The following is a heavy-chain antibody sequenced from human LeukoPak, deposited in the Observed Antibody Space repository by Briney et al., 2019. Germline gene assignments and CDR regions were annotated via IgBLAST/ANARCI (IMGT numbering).Heavy chain of an antibody. CDR1: GLTFSSYA. CDR2: ISGSGGST. D-gene: IGHD5-24*01. J-gene: IGHJ4*02. CDR3: AKGKRWLQFGY. V-gene: IGHV3-23*01. Sequence: GGSLRLSCAASGLTFSSYAMSWVRQAPGKGLEWVSAISGSGGSTYYADSVKGRFTISRDNSKNTLYLQMNSLRAEDTAVYYCAKGKRWLQFGYWGQGTLVTASS.